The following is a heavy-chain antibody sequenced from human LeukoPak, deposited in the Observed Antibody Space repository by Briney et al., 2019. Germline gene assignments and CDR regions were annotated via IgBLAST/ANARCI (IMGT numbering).Heavy chain of an antibody. Sequence: SETLFLTCAVYGGSFSGNYWNWIRQSPGKGLEWIGEINHSGSTNYNPSLESRVTISVDTSKNQFSLKLSSVTAADTAVYYCASRKLGNDYWGQGTLVTVSS. CDR1: GGSFSGNY. CDR2: INHSGST. J-gene: IGHJ4*02. CDR3: ASRKLGNDY. V-gene: IGHV4-34*01. D-gene: IGHD7-27*01.